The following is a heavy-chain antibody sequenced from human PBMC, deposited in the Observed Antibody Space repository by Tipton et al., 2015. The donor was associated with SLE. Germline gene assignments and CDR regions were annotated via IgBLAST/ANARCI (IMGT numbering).Heavy chain of an antibody. J-gene: IGHJ4*02. D-gene: IGHD1-26*01. CDR1: GFTFSAYA. V-gene: IGHV3-30*04. Sequence: SLRLSCAASGFTFSAYAMHWVRQAPDKGLEWVAVISYDGTNKYYADSVKGRFTISRDNSKNMLYLQMNSLRVEDTAVYYCASAGGTYYGEDFFAYWGQGTPVTVSS. CDR2: ISYDGTNK. CDR3: ASAGGTYYGEDFFAY.